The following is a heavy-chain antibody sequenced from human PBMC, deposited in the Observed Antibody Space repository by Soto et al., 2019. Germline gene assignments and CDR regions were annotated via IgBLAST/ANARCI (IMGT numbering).Heavy chain of an antibody. CDR2: ISWNSVSI. Sequence: GGSLRLSGAASGFNFNDYGIHWVRQAPGKGLEWVSSISWNSVSIGYADSVKGRFTISRDNAKNSLYLQMNSLRAEDTALYCCAKDMENGYSPYYYYGMDVWGQGTTVTVSS. CDR1: GFNFNDYG. CDR3: AKDMENGYSPYYYYGMDV. J-gene: IGHJ6*02. D-gene: IGHD3-16*02. V-gene: IGHV3-9*01.